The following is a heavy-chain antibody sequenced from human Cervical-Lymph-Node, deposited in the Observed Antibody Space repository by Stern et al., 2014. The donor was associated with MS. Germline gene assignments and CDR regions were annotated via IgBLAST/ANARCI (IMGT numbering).Heavy chain of an antibody. CDR2: ISYDGSEK. CDR3: AKVYLSIITGEAFDI. CDR1: GFTFSSYG. J-gene: IGHJ3*02. Sequence: VQLVESGGGVVQPGRSLRLACAASGFTFSSYGMHWVRQAPGKGLEWLTTISYDGSEKYFADSVKGRFTVSRDNSKNTLFLQMNNLRSEDTAVYYCAKVYLSIITGEAFDIWGQGTLVTVFS. D-gene: IGHD2/OR15-2a*01. V-gene: IGHV3-30*18.